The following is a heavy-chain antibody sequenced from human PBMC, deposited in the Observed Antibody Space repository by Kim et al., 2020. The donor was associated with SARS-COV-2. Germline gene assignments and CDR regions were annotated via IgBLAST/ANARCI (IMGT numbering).Heavy chain of an antibody. CDR3: AREAQSFDY. Sequence: GGTNYAQKFRGRVVMTRDTAINPAYLERSSLESDDTAVYYCAREAQSFDYWGQGSLVTVSS. CDR2: GGT. J-gene: IGHJ4*02. V-gene: IGHV1-2*02.